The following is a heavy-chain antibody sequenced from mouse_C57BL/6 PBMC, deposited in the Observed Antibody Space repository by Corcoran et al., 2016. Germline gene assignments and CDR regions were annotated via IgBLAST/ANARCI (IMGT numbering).Heavy chain of an antibody. CDR2: IYPGDGDT. Sequence: QVQLQQSGAELVKPGASVKISCKASGYAFSSYWMNWVKQRPGKGLEWIGQIYPGDGDTNYNGKFKGKATLTADKSSSTAYMQLSSLTSEDSAVYFCARTTVVAGVPYFDVWGTGTTVTVSS. D-gene: IGHD1-1*01. CDR3: ARTTVVAGVPYFDV. J-gene: IGHJ1*03. CDR1: GYAFSSYW. V-gene: IGHV1-80*01.